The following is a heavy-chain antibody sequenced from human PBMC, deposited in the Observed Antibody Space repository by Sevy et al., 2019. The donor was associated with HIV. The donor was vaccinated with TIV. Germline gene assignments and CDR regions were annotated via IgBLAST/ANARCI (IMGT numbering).Heavy chain of an antibody. CDR1: GYTFTASY. CDR3: VRDKPSTPQCGGDCGMDI. CDR2: MKPNTGDT. J-gene: IGHJ3*02. D-gene: IGHD2-21*02. Sequence: ASVKVSCEASGYTFTASYIHWVRQAPGQGLEWLGWMKPNTGDTHYAQTFQGRVTMTRDTSISTAYMELGRLTSDDTAVYYGVRDKPSTPQCGGDCGMDIWGQGTMVTVSS. V-gene: IGHV1-2*02.